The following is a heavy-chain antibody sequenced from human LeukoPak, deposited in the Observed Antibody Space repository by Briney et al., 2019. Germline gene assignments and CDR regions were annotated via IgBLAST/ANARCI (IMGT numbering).Heavy chain of an antibody. CDR2: IYTNGIT. V-gene: IGHV4-4*07. Sequence: PSETLSLTCTVSGDSISDYYWSWIRQPAGKGLELIGRIYTNGITNYNPSLKSRVTTSVDTSKNRLSLRLSSVTAADTAVYYCARGVMTAIFAFDIWGQGTMVTVSS. J-gene: IGHJ3*02. CDR1: GDSISDYY. CDR3: ARGVMTAIFAFDI. D-gene: IGHD2-21*02.